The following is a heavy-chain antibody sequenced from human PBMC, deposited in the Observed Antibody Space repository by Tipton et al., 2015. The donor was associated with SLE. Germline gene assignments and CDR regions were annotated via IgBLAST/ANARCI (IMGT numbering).Heavy chain of an antibody. V-gene: IGHV4-34*01. Sequence: TLSLTCVVSGGSFSGYYWNWIRQPPGKGLEWIGEINDSGTTNYNASLKSRFTMSVDTPKKQFSLKLNSVTAADTAVYYCVRWDLKGPFDHWGQGTLVTVSS. D-gene: IGHD1-26*01. CDR1: GGSFSGYY. J-gene: IGHJ4*02. CDR3: VRWDLKGPFDH. CDR2: INDSGTT.